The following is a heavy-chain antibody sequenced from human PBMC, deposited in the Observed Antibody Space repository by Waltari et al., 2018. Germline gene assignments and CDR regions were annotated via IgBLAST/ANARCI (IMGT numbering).Heavy chain of an antibody. CDR3: AKDSPYRGDLDGFDF. V-gene: IGHV3-23*01. D-gene: IGHD4-17*01. CDR2: ITGSGLRT. Sequence: EVQLLESGGGLVQPGGSLRLACAASGYNFKIYGMSWVRQAPGEGLVWVSGITGSGLRTFFADSVRGRFTISKDNAKNMLYLQMNSLRVEDTAVYYCAKDSPYRGDLDGFDFWGQGTMVAVSS. J-gene: IGHJ3*01. CDR1: GYNFKIYG.